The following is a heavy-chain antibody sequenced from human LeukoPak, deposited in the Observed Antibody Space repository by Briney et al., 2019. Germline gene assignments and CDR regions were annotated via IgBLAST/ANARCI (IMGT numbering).Heavy chain of an antibody. CDR1: GFTLSIYV. CDR3: AKDHGVASGDYDY. V-gene: IGHV3-23*01. J-gene: IGHJ4*01. Sequence: PGGSLRLSCETSGFTLSIYVMNWVRQAPGKGLEWVSASTGSGDAIYYADSVKGRFTISRDNSNNAVYLQRNSLTAEDTAVYYCAKDHGVASGDYDYWGPGTLVTVSS. D-gene: IGHD3-3*01. CDR2: STGSGDAI.